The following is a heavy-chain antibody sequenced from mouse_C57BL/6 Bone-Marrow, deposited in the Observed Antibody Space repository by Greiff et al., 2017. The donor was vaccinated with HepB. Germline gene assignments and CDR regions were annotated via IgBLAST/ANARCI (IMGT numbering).Heavy chain of an antibody. CDR2: IYPGDGDT. V-gene: IGHV1-82*01. CDR1: GYAFSSSW. CDR3: ARLLLRSWYFDV. D-gene: IGHD1-1*01. J-gene: IGHJ1*03. Sequence: SGPELVKPGASVKISCKASGYAFSSSWMNWVKQRPGKGLEWIGRIYPGDGDTNYNGKFKGKATLTADKSSSTAYMQLSSLTSEDSAVYFCARLLLRSWYFDVWGTGTTVTVSS.